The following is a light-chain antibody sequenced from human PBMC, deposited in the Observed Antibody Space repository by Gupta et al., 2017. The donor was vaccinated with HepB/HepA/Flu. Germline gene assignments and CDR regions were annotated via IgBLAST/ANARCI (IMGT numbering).Light chain of an antibody. Sequence: QSVLTQPPSVSAAPGQNVIISCSGSSSNIGNNYVSWYQHLPGKAPKLLIYDYNKRPSGIPDRFSGSKSGTSATLGITGLQTGDEDDYYCGTWDSSLSVVVFGGGTKLTVL. J-gene: IGLJ2*01. CDR3: GTWDSSLSVVV. CDR2: DYN. V-gene: IGLV1-51*01. CDR1: SSNIGNNY.